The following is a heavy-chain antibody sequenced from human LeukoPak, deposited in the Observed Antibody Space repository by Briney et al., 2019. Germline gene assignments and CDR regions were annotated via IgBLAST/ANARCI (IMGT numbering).Heavy chain of an antibody. CDR1: GGTFSSYA. D-gene: IGHD6-13*01. Sequence: SVKVSCKASGGTFSSYAISGVRQAPGQGLEWMGRIIPILGIANYAQKFQGRVTITADKSTSTAYMELSSLRSEDTAVYYCARDPSPAAASHWGQGTLVTVSS. J-gene: IGHJ4*02. CDR2: IIPILGIA. CDR3: ARDPSPAAASH. V-gene: IGHV1-69*04.